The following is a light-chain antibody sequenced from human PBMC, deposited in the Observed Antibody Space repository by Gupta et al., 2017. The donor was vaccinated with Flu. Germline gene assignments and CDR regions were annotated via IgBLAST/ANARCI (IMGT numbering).Light chain of an antibody. CDR1: KSSSTY. Sequence: LFSSPGGRATTSCRGSKSSSTYWAWDKQKPGQPPRLRIPGACNRARGTRVRFSGSGAGTDFTLTITSLEPEDFEVYYCQQRNNGPPLITFGQGTRLEIK. V-gene: IGKV3-11*01. CDR3: QQRNNGPPLIT. J-gene: IGKJ5*01. CDR2: GAC.